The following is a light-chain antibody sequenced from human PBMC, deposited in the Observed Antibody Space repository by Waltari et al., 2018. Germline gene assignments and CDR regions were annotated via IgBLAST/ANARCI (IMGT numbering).Light chain of an antibody. Sequence: SYELTQPPSVSVSPGQTASITCSGAKLGDKYACWYQQKPGQSPVLVIYQDSKRPSGIPERFSGSNSGNTATLTISGTQAMDEADYYCQVWDSSVVFGGGTKLTVL. CDR2: QDS. V-gene: IGLV3-1*01. CDR1: KLGDKY. J-gene: IGLJ2*01. CDR3: QVWDSSVV.